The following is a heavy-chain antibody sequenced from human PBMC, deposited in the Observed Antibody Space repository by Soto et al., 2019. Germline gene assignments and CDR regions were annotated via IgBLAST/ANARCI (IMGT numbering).Heavy chain of an antibody. J-gene: IGHJ5*02. V-gene: IGHV4-34*01. Sequence: SETLSLTCAVSGGSFSGYYWSWIRQPPGKGLEWIGELDHSGSPNYNPSLNSRVTMSIDTSKSQFSLKLNSVTAADTAVYFCARAYSSGWYWFDPWGQGTLVTVSS. CDR1: GGSFSGYY. CDR2: LDHSGSP. D-gene: IGHD6-19*01. CDR3: ARAYSSGWYWFDP.